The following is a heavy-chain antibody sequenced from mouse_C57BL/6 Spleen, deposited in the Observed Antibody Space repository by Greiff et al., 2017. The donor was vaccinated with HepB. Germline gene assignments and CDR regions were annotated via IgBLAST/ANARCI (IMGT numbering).Heavy chain of an antibody. J-gene: IGHJ2*01. CDR2: IDPSDSYT. Sequence: QVQLQQPGAELVMPGASVKLSCKASGYTFTSYWMHWVKQRPGQGLEWIGEIDPSDSYTNYNQKFKGKSTLTVDKSSSTAYMQLSSLTSEDSAVYYCARMIYGDYWGQGTTLTVSS. CDR3: ARMIYGDY. D-gene: IGHD1-1*01. CDR1: GYTFTSYW. V-gene: IGHV1-69*01.